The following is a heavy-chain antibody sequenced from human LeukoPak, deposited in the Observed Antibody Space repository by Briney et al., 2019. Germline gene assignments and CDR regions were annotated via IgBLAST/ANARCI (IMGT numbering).Heavy chain of an antibody. V-gene: IGHV4-31*03. D-gene: IGHD3-10*01. Sequence: SQTLSLTCTVSSXSISSSGDYCSWIRQPPGKGLEWIGCIYYSGSTYYNPSLKSRVTISVDTSKNQFSLSLSSVTAADTAVYYCARNADMYYYVDNWGQGTLVTVSS. CDR1: SXSISSSGDY. J-gene: IGHJ4*02. CDR2: IYYSGST. CDR3: ARNADMYYYVDN.